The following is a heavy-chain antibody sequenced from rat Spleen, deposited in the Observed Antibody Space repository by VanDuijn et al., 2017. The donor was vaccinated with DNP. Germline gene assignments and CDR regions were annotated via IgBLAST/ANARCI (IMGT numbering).Heavy chain of an antibody. CDR1: GFTFSDYS. Sequence: EVQLVESGGDLVQPGRSLKLSCAASGFTFSDYSMAWVRQAPKKGLEWVASINYDGSNTDYRDSVKGRFTVSRNNAKSTLYLQMDSLRSEDTATYYCAKPDYWGQGVMVTVSS. CDR2: INYDGSNT. V-gene: IGHV5-7*01. CDR3: AKPDY. J-gene: IGHJ2*01.